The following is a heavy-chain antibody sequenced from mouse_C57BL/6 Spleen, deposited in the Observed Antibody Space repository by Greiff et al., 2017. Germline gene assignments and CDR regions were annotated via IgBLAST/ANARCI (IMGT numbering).Heavy chain of an antibody. CDR1: GYTFTDYY. D-gene: IGHD2-10*01. V-gene: IGHV1-26*01. J-gene: IGHJ2*01. CDR3: ARKPNLLPFGY. Sequence: EVQLQQSGPELVKPGASVKISCKASGYTFTDYYMNWVKQSHGKSLEWIGDINPNNGGTSYNQKFKGKATLTVDKSSSTAYMELRSLTSEDSAVYYGARKPNLLPFGYWGQGATLAVAS. CDR2: INPNNGGT.